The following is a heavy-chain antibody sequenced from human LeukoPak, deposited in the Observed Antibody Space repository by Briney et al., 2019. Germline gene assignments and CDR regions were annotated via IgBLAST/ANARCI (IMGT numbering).Heavy chain of an antibody. CDR3: ARGSYGDYIDY. D-gene: IGHD4-17*01. Sequence: SETLSLTCTVSGGSISSYYWSWIRQPPGKGLEWIGYIYYSGSTNYNPSLKSRVTISVDTSKNQFSLKLSSVTAADTAVYCCARGSYGDYIDYWGQGTLVTVSS. CDR2: IYYSGST. V-gene: IGHV4-59*01. J-gene: IGHJ4*02. CDR1: GGSISSYY.